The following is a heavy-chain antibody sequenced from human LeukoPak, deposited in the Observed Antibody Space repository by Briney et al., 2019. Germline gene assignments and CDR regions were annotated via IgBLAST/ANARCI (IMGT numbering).Heavy chain of an antibody. V-gene: IGHV3-21*01. CDR1: GFTFSSYA. Sequence: AGGSLRLSCAASGFTFSSYAMSWVRQAPGKGLEWVSSISSSSSYIYYADSVKGRFTISRDNAKNSLYLQMNSLRAEDTAVYYCARVQVYYDSSGYYPVFDYWGQGTLVTVSS. D-gene: IGHD3-22*01. CDR2: ISSSSSYI. CDR3: ARVQVYYDSSGYYPVFDY. J-gene: IGHJ4*02.